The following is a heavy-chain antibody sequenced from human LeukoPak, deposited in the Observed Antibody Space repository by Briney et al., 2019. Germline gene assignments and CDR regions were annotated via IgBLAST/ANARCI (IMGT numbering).Heavy chain of an antibody. Sequence: GGSLRLSCAASGFTFSSYSMNWVRQAPGKGLEWVSSISSSSSYIYYADSVKGRFTISRDNAKNSLYLRMNSLRAEDTAVYYCARVVVAATGGFDPWGQGTLVTVSS. D-gene: IGHD2-15*01. CDR3: ARVVVAATGGFDP. CDR2: ISSSSSYI. J-gene: IGHJ5*02. V-gene: IGHV3-21*01. CDR1: GFTFSSYS.